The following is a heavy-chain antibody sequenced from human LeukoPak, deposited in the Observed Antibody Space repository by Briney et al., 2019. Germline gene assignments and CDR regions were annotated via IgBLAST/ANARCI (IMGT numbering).Heavy chain of an antibody. D-gene: IGHD3-10*01. CDR1: GFTFSSYA. CDR2: ISYDGSNK. CDR3: ARDIGSGSYSWFDP. Sequence: PGGSLRLSCAASGFTFSSYAMHWVRQAPGKGLEWVAVISYDGSNKYYADSVKGRFTISRDNSKNTLYLQMNSLRAEDTAVYYCARDIGSGSYSWFDPWGQGTLVTVSS. J-gene: IGHJ5*02. V-gene: IGHV3-30-3*01.